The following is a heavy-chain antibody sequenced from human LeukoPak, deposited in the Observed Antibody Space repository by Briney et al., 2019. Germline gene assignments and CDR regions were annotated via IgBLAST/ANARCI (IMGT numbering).Heavy chain of an antibody. CDR2: INHSGST. V-gene: IGHV4-34*01. D-gene: IGHD3-3*01. CDR1: GGSFSGYY. J-gene: IGHJ4*02. Sequence: SETLSLTCAVYGGSFSGYYWSWIRQPPGKGLEWIGEINHSGSTNYNPSLKGRVTISVDTSKNQFSLKLSSVTAADTAVYYCARGRFLGYWGQGTLVTVSS. CDR3: ARGRFLGY.